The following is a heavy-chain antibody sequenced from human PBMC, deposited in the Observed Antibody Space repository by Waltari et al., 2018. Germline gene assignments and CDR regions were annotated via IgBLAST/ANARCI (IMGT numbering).Heavy chain of an antibody. V-gene: IGHV4-30-2*01. D-gene: IGHD7-27*01. CDR1: GRSISGGYP. J-gene: IGHJ4*02. Sequence: QLQLQESGSGLVKPSQTLSLTCAVSGRSISGGYPWSWIRQQPGKGLEWIGYSYHSGSTSYNPSLKSRVTISVDKSKNQFSLKLNSVTAADTAVYYCAREAGQLGIDYWGQGILVTVSS. CDR3: AREAGQLGIDY. CDR2: SYHSGST.